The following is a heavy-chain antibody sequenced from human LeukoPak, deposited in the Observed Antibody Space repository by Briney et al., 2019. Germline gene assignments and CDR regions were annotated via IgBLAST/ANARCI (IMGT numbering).Heavy chain of an antibody. J-gene: IGHJ4*02. D-gene: IGHD3/OR15-3a*01. CDR2: IYYSGNT. CDR3: ARQTGSGLFILP. V-gene: IGHV4-39*01. CDR1: GVSISSSNSY. Sequence: SETLSLTCTVSGVSISSSNSYWGWIRQPPGKGLDWIGSIYYSGNTYYNASLKSQVSISIVTSKNQFSLRLTSVTAADTAVYYCARQTGSGLFILPGGQGTLVTVSS.